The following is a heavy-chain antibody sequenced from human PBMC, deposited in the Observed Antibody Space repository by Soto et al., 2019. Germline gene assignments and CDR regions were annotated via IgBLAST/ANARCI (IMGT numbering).Heavy chain of an antibody. Sequence: SETLSLICAVYGGSFSAYYWSWIRQPSGKGLEWIGEIKHSGSTNYNPSLKSRVTISADTSKNQFSLKLNSVTAADTAVYYCAKGKHPDYWGQGTLVTVSS. CDR3: AKGKHPDY. J-gene: IGHJ4*02. CDR1: GGSFSAYY. CDR2: IKHSGST. V-gene: IGHV4-34*01.